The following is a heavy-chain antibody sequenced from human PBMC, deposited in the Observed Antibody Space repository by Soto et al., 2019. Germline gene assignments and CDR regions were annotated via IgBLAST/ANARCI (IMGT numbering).Heavy chain of an antibody. V-gene: IGHV3-7*01. CDR3: ATSRTFDY. D-gene: IGHD6-13*01. CDR2: IKRDGSEK. J-gene: IGHJ4*02. CDR1: GFTFSSYW. Sequence: EVQLVESGGGLVQPGGSLRLSCVVSGFTFSSYWMNWDRQAPGKGLEWVANIKRDGSEKYYVDSAKGRFTISRDNAKNSLYLQMNSLSAEDTAIYYCATSRTFDYWGQGTLVTVSS.